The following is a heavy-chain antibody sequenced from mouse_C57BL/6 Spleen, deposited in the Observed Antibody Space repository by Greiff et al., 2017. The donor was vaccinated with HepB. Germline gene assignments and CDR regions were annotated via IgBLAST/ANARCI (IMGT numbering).Heavy chain of an antibody. CDR2: ISSGSSTI. CDR3: ARDYDGYWYFDV. CDR1: GFTFSDYG. D-gene: IGHD2-4*01. Sequence: DVHLVESGGGLVKPGGSLKLSCAASGFTFSDYGMHWVRQAPEKGLEWVAYISSGSSTIYYADTVKGRFTISRDNAKNTLFLQMTSLRAEDTAMYYCARDYDGYWYFDVWGTGTTVTVSS. V-gene: IGHV5-17*01. J-gene: IGHJ1*03.